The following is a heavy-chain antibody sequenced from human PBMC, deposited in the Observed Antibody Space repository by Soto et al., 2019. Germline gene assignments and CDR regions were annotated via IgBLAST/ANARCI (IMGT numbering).Heavy chain of an antibody. J-gene: IGHJ4*02. Sequence: PGGSLRLSCAASGFIFSSYGMHWVRQAPGKGLEWVALIWYNGSNKYHADSVKGRLTISRDNSKNILYLQMNSLRVEDTAVYYCARGDIEVRQTYVDYWGQGTLVTVSS. CDR3: ARGDIEVRQTYVDY. CDR1: GFIFSSYG. D-gene: IGHD5-12*01. CDR2: IWYNGSNK. V-gene: IGHV3-33*08.